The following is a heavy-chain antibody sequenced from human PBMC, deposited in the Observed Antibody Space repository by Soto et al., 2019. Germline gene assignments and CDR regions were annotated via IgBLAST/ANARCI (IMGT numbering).Heavy chain of an antibody. CDR3: AENTERELSRIIDY. V-gene: IGHV3-23*01. CDR2: MSSASSTT. Sequence: EVQVIESGGGLVQPGGSLRLSCATSGFTFGNFAMSWVRQAPGRGLEWVSGMSSASSTTYYGDSVKGRFTISRDTSKNTLYLQMNSLRAEDTAVYYCAENTERELSRIIDYWGQGTRVTVSS. J-gene: IGHJ4*02. D-gene: IGHD1-7*01. CDR1: GFTFGNFA.